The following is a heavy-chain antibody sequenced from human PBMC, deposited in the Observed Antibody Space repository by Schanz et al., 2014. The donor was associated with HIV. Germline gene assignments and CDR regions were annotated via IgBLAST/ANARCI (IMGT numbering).Heavy chain of an antibody. CDR2: MIPSFRLR. Sequence: QVQLVQSGAEVKKPGSSVKVSCKASGGTFSIYAISWVRQAPGQGLEWMGGMIPSFRLRTYAQKFQGRVTIAADESASTAYMELSSLRSEDTAVYYCARGARYGMDVWGQGTTVTVSS. CDR3: ARGARYGMDV. J-gene: IGHJ6*02. CDR1: GGTFSIYA. V-gene: IGHV1-69*01.